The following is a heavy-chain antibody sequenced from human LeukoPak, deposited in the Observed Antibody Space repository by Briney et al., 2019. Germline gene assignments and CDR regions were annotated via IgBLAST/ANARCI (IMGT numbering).Heavy chain of an antibody. CDR2: IRSKAYGGTP. J-gene: IGHJ4*02. D-gene: IGHD3-10*01. Sequence: GGSLRLSCITSGFNFGDYGMSWVRQAPGKGLEWVSFIRSKAYGGTPEYAASAKGRFTISRDDSKSIAYLQMDSLKTEDTALYYCARRGTWSGSIALDYWGQGALVTVSS. CDR1: GFNFGDYG. V-gene: IGHV3-49*04. CDR3: ARRGTWSGSIALDY.